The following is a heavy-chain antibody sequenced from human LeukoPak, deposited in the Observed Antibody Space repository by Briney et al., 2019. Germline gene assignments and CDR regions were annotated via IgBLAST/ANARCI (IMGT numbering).Heavy chain of an antibody. J-gene: IGHJ3*02. D-gene: IGHD3-3*01. Sequence: SETLSLTCTVSGGSISSGSYYWSWIRQPAGKGLEWIGRIYTSGSTNYNPSLKSRVTISVDTSKNQFSLKLSSVTAADTAVYYCARDQTIFGVDDAFDIWGQGTMVTVSS. CDR2: IYTSGST. CDR1: GGSISSGSYY. V-gene: IGHV4-61*02. CDR3: ARDQTIFGVDDAFDI.